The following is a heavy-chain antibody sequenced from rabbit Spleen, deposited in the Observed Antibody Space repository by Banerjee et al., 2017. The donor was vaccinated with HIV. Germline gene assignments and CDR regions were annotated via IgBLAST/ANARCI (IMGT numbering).Heavy chain of an antibody. D-gene: IGHD1-1*01. Sequence: QSLEESGGDLVKPGASLTLTCTASGFSFSSSYWICWVRQAPGSGLELIGCTYTNIGNTFYASWAKGRFTISKTSSTTVTLQMTSLTAADTATYFCARDTSSSFSSYGMDLWGQGTLVTVS. J-gene: IGHJ6*01. CDR3: ARDTSSSFSSYGMDL. V-gene: IGHV1S40*01. CDR2: TYTNIGNT. CDR1: GFSFSSSYW.